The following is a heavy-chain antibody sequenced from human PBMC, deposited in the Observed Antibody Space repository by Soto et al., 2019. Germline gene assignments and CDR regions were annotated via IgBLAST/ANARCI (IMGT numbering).Heavy chain of an antibody. J-gene: IGHJ6*02. Sequence: QVQLVESGGGVAQPGRSLRLSCTVSGFTFSGHAMHWVRQAPGKGLEWVTQIWYDGSNKYYSESVKCGFTITRDNSKNTLYLQRNILRVEDTAVYYCARGRPGLAPYALAGWGQGTSVTVSS. V-gene: IGHV3-33*01. D-gene: IGHD6-19*01. CDR3: ARGRPGLAPYALAG. CDR2: IWYDGSNK. CDR1: GFTFSGHA.